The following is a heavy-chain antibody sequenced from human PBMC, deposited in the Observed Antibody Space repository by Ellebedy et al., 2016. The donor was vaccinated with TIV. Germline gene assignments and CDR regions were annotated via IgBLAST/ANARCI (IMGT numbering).Heavy chain of an antibody. D-gene: IGHD3-3*01. J-gene: IGHJ4*02. CDR3: AGSRHWPHPDLGPH. V-gene: IGHV3-21*01. Sequence: GESLKISXAASGFTFSSYSMNWVRQAPGKGLEWVSSISSSSSYIYYADSVKGRFTISRDNAKNSLYLQMNSLRAEDTAVYYCAGSRHWPHPDLGPHWGQGTLVTVSS. CDR1: GFTFSSYS. CDR2: ISSSSSYI.